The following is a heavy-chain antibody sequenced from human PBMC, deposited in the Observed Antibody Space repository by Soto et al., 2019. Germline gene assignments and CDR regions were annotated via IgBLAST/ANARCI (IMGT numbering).Heavy chain of an antibody. D-gene: IGHD3-3*01. J-gene: IGHJ6*02. CDR1: GYTFTIYY. CDR3: ARALEAFGVVIGYYYYGMDV. Sequence: GASVKVSCKASGYTFTIYYMHCVLQSPLQWLDWMGIINPSGGSTSYAQKFQGRVTMTRDTSTSTVYMELSSLRSEDTAVYYCARALEAFGVVIGYYYYGMDVWGQGTTVTVSS. V-gene: IGHV1-46*01. CDR2: INPSGGST.